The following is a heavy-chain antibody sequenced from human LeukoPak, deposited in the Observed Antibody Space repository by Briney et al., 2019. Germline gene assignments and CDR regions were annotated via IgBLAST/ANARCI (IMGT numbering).Heavy chain of an antibody. CDR3: ARALQRFGEFQNWFDP. D-gene: IGHD3-10*01. Sequence: SETLSLTCTVSGGSISSYYWSWIRQPPGKGLEWIGYIYYSGSTNYNPSLKSRVTISVDTSKNQFSLKLSPVTAADTAVYYCARALQRFGEFQNWFDPWGQGTLVTVSS. V-gene: IGHV4-59*01. CDR1: GGSISSYY. CDR2: IYYSGST. J-gene: IGHJ5*02.